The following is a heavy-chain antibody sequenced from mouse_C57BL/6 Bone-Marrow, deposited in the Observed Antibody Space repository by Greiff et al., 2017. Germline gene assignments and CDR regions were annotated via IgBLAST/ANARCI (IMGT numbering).Heavy chain of an antibody. CDR2: FYPGSGSI. D-gene: IGHD2-4*01. CDR3: ARHERYYDYEGYFDY. Sequence: QVQLQQSGAELVKPGASVKLSCKASGYTFTEYTIHWVKQRTGQGLEWIGWFYPGSGSIKYNERFKDKATLTADKSSNTVYMELSRLTSEDSAVYFCARHERYYDYEGYFDYWGQGTTLTVSS. J-gene: IGHJ2*01. V-gene: IGHV1-62-2*01. CDR1: GYTFTEYT.